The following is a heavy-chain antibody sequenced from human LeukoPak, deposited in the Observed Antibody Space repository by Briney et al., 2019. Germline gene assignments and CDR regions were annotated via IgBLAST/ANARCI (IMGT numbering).Heavy chain of an antibody. CDR2: ISGSGGST. CDR3: AENYYYGSGSYLYYFDY. V-gene: IGHV3-23*01. J-gene: IGHJ4*02. Sequence: GGSLRLSCAASGFTFDDYAMHWVRQAPGKGLEWVSGISGSGGSTYYADSVKGRFTISRDNSKNTLYLQMNSLRAEDTAVYYCAENYYYGSGSYLYYFDYWGQGTLVTVSS. D-gene: IGHD3-10*01. CDR1: GFTFDDYA.